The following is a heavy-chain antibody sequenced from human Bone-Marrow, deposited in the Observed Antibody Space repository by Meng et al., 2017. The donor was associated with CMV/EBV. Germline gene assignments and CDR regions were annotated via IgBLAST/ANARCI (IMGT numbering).Heavy chain of an antibody. V-gene: IGHV3-30-3*01. CDR2: ISYDGSNK. J-gene: IGHJ4*02. D-gene: IGHD2-2*01. CDR3: ARDPAGIVVVPAAPYFDY. Sequence: TFRRYAIDWVSKAPGKGLEWVAVISYDGSNKYYEDSVKDQFTISRDNSKNTLYLQMNSLRAEDTAVYYCARDPAGIVVVPAAPYFDYWGQGTLVTVSS. CDR1: TFRRYA.